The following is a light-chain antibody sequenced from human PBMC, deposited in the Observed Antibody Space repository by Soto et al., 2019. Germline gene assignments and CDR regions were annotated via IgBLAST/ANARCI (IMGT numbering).Light chain of an antibody. J-gene: IGKJ4*01. V-gene: IGKV3-15*01. Sequence: EVVMTQSPATLSVSPGERATLSCRASQTVTSKLAWYQQKPGQAPRLLIYNTSTRATGVPARFSGSGSGTEFTPTISSLQSEDFAVYYCQQYNNWPPNTFGGGTKVEIK. CDR2: NTS. CDR1: QTVTSK. CDR3: QQYNNWPPNT.